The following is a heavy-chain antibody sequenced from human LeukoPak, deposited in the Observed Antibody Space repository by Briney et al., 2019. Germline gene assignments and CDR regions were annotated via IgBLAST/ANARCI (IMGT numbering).Heavy chain of an antibody. CDR2: ISSSSSYI. J-gene: IGHJ4*02. CDR1: GFTFSSYS. D-gene: IGHD6-19*01. V-gene: IGHV3-21*01. Sequence: GGSLRLSCAASGFTFSSYSMNWVRQAPGKGLEWVSSISSSSSYIYYADSVKGRFTLSRDNAKNSLYLQMNSLRAEDTAVYYCASRGVAVAGTRSIDYWGQGTLVTVSS. CDR3: ASRGVAVAGTRSIDY.